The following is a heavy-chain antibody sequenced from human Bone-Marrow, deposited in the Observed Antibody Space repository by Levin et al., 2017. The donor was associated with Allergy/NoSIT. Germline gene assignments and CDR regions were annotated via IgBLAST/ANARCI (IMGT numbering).Heavy chain of an antibody. CDR1: GFPFSSYA. V-gene: IGHV3-23*01. D-gene: IGHD2-2*01. J-gene: IGHJ5*02. CDR2: ISGSGGST. CDR3: AKEGSMGWFDP. Sequence: LSLTCAASGFPFSSYAMSWVRQAPGKGLEWVSAISGSGGSTYYADSVKGRFTISRDNSKNTLYLQMNSLRAEDTAVYYCAKEGSMGWFDPWGQGTLVTVSS.